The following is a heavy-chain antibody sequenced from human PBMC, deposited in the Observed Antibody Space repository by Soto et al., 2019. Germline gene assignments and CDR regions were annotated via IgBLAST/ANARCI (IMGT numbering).Heavy chain of an antibody. CDR2: INAGNGNT. CDR1: GYTFANYA. D-gene: IGHD3-16*01. Sequence: QVRLVQSGTEVKKPGASVMVSCKASGYTFANYAIHWVRQAPGQDFEWMGWINAGNGNTRNSQKFQGRVTFTRDASATTAHMEVGSLRCEDTAVYSCARDLSGWGLTNGHFGVDVWGQGTTVIVSS. CDR3: ARDLSGWGLTNGHFGVDV. J-gene: IGHJ6*02. V-gene: IGHV1-3*01.